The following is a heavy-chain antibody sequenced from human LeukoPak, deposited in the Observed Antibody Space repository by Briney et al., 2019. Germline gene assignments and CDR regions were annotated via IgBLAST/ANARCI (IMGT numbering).Heavy chain of an antibody. CDR3: ARGRDLRYFDWLTNDY. Sequence: ASVKVSCKASEYTFTAYYMYWVRQAPGQGLEWMGWINPNSGETGYAQNLQGRVTMTRDTSVSTAYMELSRLTSDDTAIYYCARGRDLRYFDWLTNDYWGQGTLVTVSS. CDR2: INPNSGET. CDR1: EYTFTAYY. J-gene: IGHJ4*02. D-gene: IGHD3-9*01. V-gene: IGHV1-2*02.